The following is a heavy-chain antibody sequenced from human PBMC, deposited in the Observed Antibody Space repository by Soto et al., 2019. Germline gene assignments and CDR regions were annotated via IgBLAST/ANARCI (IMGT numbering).Heavy chain of an antibody. CDR1: GGSFSGYY. CDR3: ARGGYDYVWGSYRQIDY. D-gene: IGHD3-16*02. Sequence: SETLSLTCAVYGGSFSGYYWSWIRQPPGKGLEWIGEINHSGSTNYNPSLKSRVTISVDTSKNQFSLKLSSVTAADTAVYYCARGGYDYVWGSYRQIDYWGQGTLVTVSS. V-gene: IGHV4-34*01. CDR2: INHSGST. J-gene: IGHJ4*02.